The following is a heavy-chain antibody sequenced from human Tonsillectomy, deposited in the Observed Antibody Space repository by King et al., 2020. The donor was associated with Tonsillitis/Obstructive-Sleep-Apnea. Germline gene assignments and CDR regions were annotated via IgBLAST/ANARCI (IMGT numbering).Heavy chain of an antibody. CDR2: INSDGSST. V-gene: IGHV3-74*01. CDR3: ARAYCSGGSCYSRHFDY. CDR1: GFTFSSYW. J-gene: IGHJ4*02. D-gene: IGHD2-15*01. Sequence: VQLVESGGGLVQPGGSLRLSCAASGFTFSSYWMHWVRQAPGKGLVWVSRINSDGSSTSYADSVKGRFTISRDNAKNTLYLQMNSLRAEDTAVYYCARAYCSGGSCYSRHFDYWGQGTLVTVSS.